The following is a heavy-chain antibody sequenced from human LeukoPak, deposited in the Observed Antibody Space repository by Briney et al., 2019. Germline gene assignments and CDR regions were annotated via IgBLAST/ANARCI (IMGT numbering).Heavy chain of an antibody. J-gene: IGHJ4*02. CDR3: ARRYYDSSGYPTYGY. D-gene: IGHD3-22*01. CDR2: IYYSGST. Sequence: SETLSITCTVSGDSISSYYWSWIRQPPGKGLEWIGYIYYSGSTNYNPSLKSRVTISVDTSKNQFSLKLSSVTAADTAVYYCARRYYDSSGYPTYGYWGQGTLVTVSS. CDR1: GDSISSYY. V-gene: IGHV4-59*12.